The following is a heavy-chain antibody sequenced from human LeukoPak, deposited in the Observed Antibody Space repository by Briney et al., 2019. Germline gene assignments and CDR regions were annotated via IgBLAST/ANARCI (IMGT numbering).Heavy chain of an antibody. J-gene: IGHJ4*02. CDR2: INPNNGDT. Sequence: GASVTVSYKASAYNFPVYDKHWGRQAPGQGVEWVGRINPNNGDTNYAQKFQGRVTMTRDPSVSTAFIELSTLKSDDAAVYYCARGIPSFSLFGMVIYWGQGTLLTVSS. V-gene: IGHV1-2*06. CDR3: ARGIPSFSLFGMVIY. CDR1: AYNFPVYD. D-gene: IGHD3-3*01.